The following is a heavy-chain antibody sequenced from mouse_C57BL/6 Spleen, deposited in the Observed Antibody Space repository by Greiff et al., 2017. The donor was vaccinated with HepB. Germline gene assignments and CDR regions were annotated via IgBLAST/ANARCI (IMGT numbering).Heavy chain of an antibody. CDR3: ARRAGRGWFAY. CDR1: GFTFSSYA. J-gene: IGHJ3*01. D-gene: IGHD3-3*01. V-gene: IGHV5-4*01. Sequence: EVQGVESGGGLVKPGGSLKLSCAASGFTFSSYAMSWVRQTPEKRLEWVATISDGGSYTYYPDNVKGRFTISRDNAKNNLYLQMSHLKSEDTAMYYCARRAGRGWFAYWGQGTLVTVSA. CDR2: ISDGGSYT.